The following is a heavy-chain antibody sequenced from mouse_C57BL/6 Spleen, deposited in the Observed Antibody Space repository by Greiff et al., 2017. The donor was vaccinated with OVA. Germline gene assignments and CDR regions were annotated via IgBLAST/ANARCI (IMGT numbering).Heavy chain of an antibody. CDR1: GFNIKDDY. Sequence: EVQLQQSGAELVRPGASVKLSCTASGFNIKDDYMHWVKQRPEQGLEWIGWIDPENGDTEYASKFQGKATITADSSSNTAYLQLSSLTSEDTAVYYCTTGLGRDYYAIDYGGQGTSVTVSS. V-gene: IGHV14-4*01. D-gene: IGHD4-1*01. CDR2: IDPENGDT. J-gene: IGHJ4*01. CDR3: TTGLGRDYYAIDY.